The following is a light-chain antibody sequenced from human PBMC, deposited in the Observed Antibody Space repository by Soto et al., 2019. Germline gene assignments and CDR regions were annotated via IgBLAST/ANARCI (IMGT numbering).Light chain of an antibody. Sequence: QSALTQPRSVSGSLGHSVTISCTGTSSDGGGYNYVSWYQHHPGKAPKIVIYDVYKWPPGVSDRFSGSKSGNTASLTISGLQAEDEADYYCCSYEGTHASVVLGGGTKVTVL. CDR2: DVY. CDR1: SSDGGGYNY. J-gene: IGLJ2*01. V-gene: IGLV2-11*01. CDR3: CSYEGTHASVV.